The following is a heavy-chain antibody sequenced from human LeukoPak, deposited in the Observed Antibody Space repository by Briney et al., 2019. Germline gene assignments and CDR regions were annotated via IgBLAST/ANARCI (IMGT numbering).Heavy chain of an antibody. D-gene: IGHD3-16*01. Sequence: SVKVSCKASGGTFSSYAISWVRQAPGQGLEWMGRIIPIFGIANYAQKFPGRVTITADKSTSTAYMELSSLRSEDTAVYYCARGPEGGGIWGQGTLVTVSS. J-gene: IGHJ4*02. CDR2: IIPIFGIA. CDR3: ARGPEGGGI. V-gene: IGHV1-69*04. CDR1: GGTFSSYA.